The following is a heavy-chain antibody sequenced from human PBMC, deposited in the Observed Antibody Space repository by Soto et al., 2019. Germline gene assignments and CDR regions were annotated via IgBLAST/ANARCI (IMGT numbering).Heavy chain of an antibody. CDR2: ISSSSSNI. CDR1: GFTFSTRA. Sequence: GGSLRLSCAASGFTFSTRAMNWVRQFPGRGLEWVSYISSSSSNIVHADSVKGRFTVSRDNAKNSLYLQMNSLRDEDTAVYYCASDRSLGSNWYYYLESWGQGTLVTAPQ. V-gene: IGHV3-48*02. CDR3: ASDRSLGSNWYYYLES. D-gene: IGHD3-16*01. J-gene: IGHJ4*02.